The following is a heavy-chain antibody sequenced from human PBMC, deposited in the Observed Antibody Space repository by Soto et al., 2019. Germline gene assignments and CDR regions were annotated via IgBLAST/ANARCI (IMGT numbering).Heavy chain of an antibody. CDR1: GFTFSSYS. Sequence: HPGGSLRLSCAASGFTFSSYSMNWVRQAPGKGLEWVSYISSSSSTIYYADSVKGRFTISRDNAKNSLYLQMNSLRAEDTAVYYCARGRLRWQHAFDIWGQGTMVTVSS. CDR2: ISSSSSTI. CDR3: ARGRLRWQHAFDI. D-gene: IGHD4-17*01. J-gene: IGHJ3*02. V-gene: IGHV3-48*01.